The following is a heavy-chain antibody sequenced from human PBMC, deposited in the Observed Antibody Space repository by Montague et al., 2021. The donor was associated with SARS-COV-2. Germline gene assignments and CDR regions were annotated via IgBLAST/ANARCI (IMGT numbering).Heavy chain of an antibody. CDR2: FYHTGNT. CDR1: GASVTSSNW. D-gene: IGHD3-22*01. V-gene: IGHV4-4*02. J-gene: IGHJ4*02. CDR3: ASPKEGSGYYRPFDY. Sequence: SETLSLTCGVSGASVTSSNWWCRVRQPTGKGLEWIGDFYHTGNTNYSPSLKHRVSISLDKSKNQLSLRLNSVTAADTAVYYCASPKEGSGYYRPFDYWGQGILVTVSS.